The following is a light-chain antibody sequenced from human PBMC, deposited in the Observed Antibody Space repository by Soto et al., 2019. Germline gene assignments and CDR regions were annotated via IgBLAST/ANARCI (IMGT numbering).Light chain of an antibody. CDR3: QQYGSSPGWT. V-gene: IGKV3-20*01. CDR1: ESFTSNY. J-gene: IGKJ1*01. Sequence: EIVLTQSPGTLSLSPGEIATRSVGASESFTSNYLAWYQHKPGQAPRLLIYGASSRVTGIPDRFSGSGSGTDFTLTISRLEPEDFAVYYCQQYGSSPGWTFGQGTKVDIK. CDR2: GAS.